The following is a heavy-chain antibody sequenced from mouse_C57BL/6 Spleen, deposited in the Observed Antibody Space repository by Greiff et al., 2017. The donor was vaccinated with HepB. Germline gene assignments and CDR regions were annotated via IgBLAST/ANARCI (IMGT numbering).Heavy chain of an antibody. D-gene: IGHD1-1*01. CDR3: ARPLLPGYAMDY. J-gene: IGHJ4*01. CDR2: IYPGSGNT. V-gene: IGHV1-66*01. Sequence: VQLQESGPELVKPGASVKISCKASGYGFTSYYIHWVKQRPGQGLEWIGWIYPGSGNTKYNEKFKGKATLTADTSSSSAYMQLSSLTSEDSAVYYCARPLLPGYAMDYWGQGTSVTVSS. CDR1: GYGFTSYY.